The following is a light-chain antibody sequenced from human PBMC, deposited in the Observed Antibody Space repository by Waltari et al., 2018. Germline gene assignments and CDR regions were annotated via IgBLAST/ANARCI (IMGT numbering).Light chain of an antibody. CDR3: QQYDSSPYT. J-gene: IGKJ2*01. V-gene: IGKV3-20*01. CDR1: QSVGRNY. CDR2: GAS. Sequence: EMVLTQSPGTLSLSPGERATLSCRASQSVGRNYLAWHKQKPGQAPRRLIYGASIKATGVPGRFSGSGSGTDFTLTISSLEPEDFAVYYCQQYDSSPYTFGQGTKLEIK.